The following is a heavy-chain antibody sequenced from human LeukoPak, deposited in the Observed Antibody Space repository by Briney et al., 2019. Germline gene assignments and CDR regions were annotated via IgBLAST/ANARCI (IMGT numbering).Heavy chain of an antibody. CDR3: ARGHIGGSNWDALHI. V-gene: IGHV4-61*02. CDR2: IYTTGSS. CDR1: GDSISRGRYY. J-gene: IGHJ3*02. Sequence: PSETLSLTCTVSGDSISRGRYYWSWIRQPAGKGLEWIGRIYTTGSSNYNPSLKRRVTISVDTSKNHFSLKLNSVTAADTAVYYCARGHIGGSNWDALHIWGQGTMVTVSS. D-gene: IGHD3-16*01.